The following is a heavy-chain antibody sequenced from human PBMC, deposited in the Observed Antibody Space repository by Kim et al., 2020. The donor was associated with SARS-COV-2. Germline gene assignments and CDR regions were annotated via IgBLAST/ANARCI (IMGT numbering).Heavy chain of an antibody. D-gene: IGHD2-15*01. CDR3: AGDAILPTYFDY. Sequence: YYVDSVKGRFTISRDNAKNSLYLQMNSLRAEDTAVYYCAGDAILPTYFDYWGQGTLVTVSS. V-gene: IGHV3-7*03. J-gene: IGHJ4*02.